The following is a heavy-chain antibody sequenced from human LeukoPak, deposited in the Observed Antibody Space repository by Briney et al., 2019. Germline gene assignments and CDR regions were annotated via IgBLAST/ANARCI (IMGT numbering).Heavy chain of an antibody. CDR3: ARHKSGSGWYWYFDY. Sequence: SETLSLTCTVSGGSVSSSSYYWGWIRQPPGKGLEWIGSIYYSGSTYNNPSLKSRVAISIDTSKSQFSLKLSSVTAADTAVYSCARHKSGSGWYWYFDYWGQGTRVTASS. D-gene: IGHD6-19*01. CDR1: GGSVSSSSYY. CDR2: IYYSGST. V-gene: IGHV4-39*01. J-gene: IGHJ4*02.